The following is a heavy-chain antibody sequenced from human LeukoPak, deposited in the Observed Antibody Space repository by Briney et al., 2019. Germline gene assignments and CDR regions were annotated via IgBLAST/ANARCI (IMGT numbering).Heavy chain of an antibody. Sequence: SETLSLTCTVSGGSISSYYWSWIRQPPGKGLEWIGYIYYSGSTNYNPSLKSRVTISVDTSKNQFSLKLSSVTAADTAVYYCARRLGYCSSTSCYSVKYYMDVWGKGTTVTISS. J-gene: IGHJ6*03. D-gene: IGHD2-2*03. CDR2: IYYSGST. CDR3: ARRLGYCSSTSCYSVKYYMDV. V-gene: IGHV4-59*12. CDR1: GGSISSYY.